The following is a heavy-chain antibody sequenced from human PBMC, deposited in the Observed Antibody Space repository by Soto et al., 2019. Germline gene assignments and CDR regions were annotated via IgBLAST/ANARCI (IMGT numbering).Heavy chain of an antibody. CDR1: GGSISSGGYS. CDR2: IYHSGST. CDR3: ARGYGSGSLDYYYGLDV. V-gene: IGHV4-30-2*01. Sequence: SETLSLTCAVSGGSISSGGYSWSWIRQPPGKGLEWIGYIYHSGSTYYNPSLKSRVTISVDTSKNQFSLKLSSVTAADTAVYYCARGYGSGSLDYYYGLDVWGQGTTVTVSS. J-gene: IGHJ6*02. D-gene: IGHD3-10*01.